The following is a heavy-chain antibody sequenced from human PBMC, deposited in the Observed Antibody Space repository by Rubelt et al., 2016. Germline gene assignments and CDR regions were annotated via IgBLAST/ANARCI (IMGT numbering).Heavy chain of an antibody. CDR3: ARDRGGSYSGYYFDY. V-gene: IGHV4-34*01. CDR1: GGSFCDYY. Sequence: QVQLQQWGAGLLKPSETLSLTCAVYGGSFCDYYWGWIRPPPGKGLAWIASIYRGGNTRYNRTRYTPYPKSRPTTSADTSGNPFSLHLRSVTAADTAVYFCARDRGGSYSGYYFDYWGPGALVTVSS. J-gene: IGHJ4*02. D-gene: IGHD3-22*01. CDR2: IYRGGNTRYNRT.